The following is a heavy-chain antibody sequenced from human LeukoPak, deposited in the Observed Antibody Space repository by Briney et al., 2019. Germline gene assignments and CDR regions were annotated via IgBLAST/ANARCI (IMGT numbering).Heavy chain of an antibody. CDR3: ARLGQVITEPRFDY. Sequence: TSETLSLTCAVSGGSFIGYHWNWIRQSPGKGLEWIGEINHSGNTNYNPSFKSRVTISVDTSKNQFSLRLRSVTAADTAVYYCARLGQVITEPRFDYWGQGTLVTVPS. J-gene: IGHJ4*02. CDR1: GGSFIGYH. V-gene: IGHV4-34*01. D-gene: IGHD3/OR15-3a*01. CDR2: INHSGNT.